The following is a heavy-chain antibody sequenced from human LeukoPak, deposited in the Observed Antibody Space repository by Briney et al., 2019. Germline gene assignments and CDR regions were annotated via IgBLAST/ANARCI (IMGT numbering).Heavy chain of an antibody. D-gene: IGHD3-16*01. J-gene: IGHJ4*02. CDR2: ISYSGKT. CDR3: ARGLSGGRSY. CDR1: GDSISSSAFY. V-gene: IGHV4-39*02. Sequence: PSETLSLTCTVSGDSISSSAFYWGWIRQPPGKGLEWIASISYSGKTLYNPSLQTRVTISVDTSKNQFSLKLSSVTAADAAIYYCARGLSGGRSYWGRGTVVTVSS.